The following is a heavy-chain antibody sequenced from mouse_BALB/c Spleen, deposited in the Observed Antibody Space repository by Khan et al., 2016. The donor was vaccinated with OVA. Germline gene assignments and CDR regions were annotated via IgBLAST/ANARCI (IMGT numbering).Heavy chain of an antibody. CDR1: GYTFANYA. Sequence: QVQLKESGTELATPGASVNMSCKASGYTFANYAMHWVKQRPGQGLEWIGYINPSTGYSNYNQNFSDKATLTTDSSSRTAFMQLSSLTSDASADYYGVRIPIPPYDFDYWGQGTTVTVSS. CDR2: INPSTGYS. J-gene: IGHJ2*01. CDR3: VRIPIPPYDFDY. D-gene: IGHD2-14*01. V-gene: IGHV1-4*01.